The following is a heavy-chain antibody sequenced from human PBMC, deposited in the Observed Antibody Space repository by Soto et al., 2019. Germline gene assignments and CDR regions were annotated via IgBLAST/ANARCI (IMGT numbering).Heavy chain of an antibody. J-gene: IGHJ6*02. V-gene: IGHV4-59*01. CDR2: IYYSGST. CDR1: GGSISSYY. CDR3: ASDYGDYDSYYYYGMDV. D-gene: IGHD4-17*01. Sequence: SETLSLTCTVSGGSISSYYWSWIRQPPGKGLEWIGYIYYSGSTNYNPSLKSRVTISVDTSKNQFSLKLSFVTAADTAVYYCASDYGDYDSYYYYGMDVWGQGTTVTVSS.